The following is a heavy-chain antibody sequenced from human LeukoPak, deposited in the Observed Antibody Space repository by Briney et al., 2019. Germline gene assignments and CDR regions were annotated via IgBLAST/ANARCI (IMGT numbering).Heavy chain of an antibody. CDR3: AITTWGVYYFDY. CDR2: ISYDGSNK. J-gene: IGHJ4*02. D-gene: IGHD3-10*01. V-gene: IGHV3-30*03. CDR1: GFTFSSYG. Sequence: HPGGSLRLSCAASGFTFSSYGMHWVRQAPGKGLEWVAVISYDGSNKYYADSVKGRFTISRDNSKNTLYLQMNSLRAEDTAVYYCAITTWGVYYFDYWGQGTLVTVSS.